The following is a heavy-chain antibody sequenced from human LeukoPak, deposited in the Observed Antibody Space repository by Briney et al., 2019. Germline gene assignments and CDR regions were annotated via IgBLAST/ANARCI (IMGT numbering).Heavy chain of an antibody. CDR2: INPNSGGT. CDR1: VFTLTVYY. V-gene: IGHV1-2*02. Sequence: ASLSVSPTPSVFTLTVYYIHWGRQAPGQGVGWMGWINPNSGGTKFAQKFQGRVTMTRDTSISTAYMELSSLRSDDTAVYYCARDSVAAGTEFDWWGQGTLVTVSS. CDR3: ARDSVAAGTEFDW. D-gene: IGHD6-13*01. J-gene: IGHJ4*02.